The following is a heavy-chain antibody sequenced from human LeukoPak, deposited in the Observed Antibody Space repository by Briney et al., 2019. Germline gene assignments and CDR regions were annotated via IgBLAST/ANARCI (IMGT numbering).Heavy chain of an antibody. V-gene: IGHV3-21*01. J-gene: IGHJ3*02. CDR3: ARGGIVVVPAAKWAFDI. D-gene: IGHD2-2*01. CDR1: GFTFSSYS. CDR2: ISSSSSYI. Sequence: PGGSLRLSCAASGFTFSSYSMNWVRQAPGKGLEWVSSISSSSSYIYYADSVKGRFTISRDNAKNSLYLQMNSLRAEDTAVYYCARGGIVVVPAAKWAFDIWGQGTMVTVSS.